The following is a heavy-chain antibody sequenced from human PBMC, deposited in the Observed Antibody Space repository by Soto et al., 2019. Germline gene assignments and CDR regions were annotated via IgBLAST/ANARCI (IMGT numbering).Heavy chain of an antibody. D-gene: IGHD3-3*02. V-gene: IGHV4-34*01. CDR3: ARLPSRHLLDY. Sequence: SETLSLTCAVYCGSFSAYYRSWIRQPPGRGLEWIGEINHSGGTSYNPSLKSRVTVSVDTSKSQFSLNLRSVTAADTAVYYCARLPSRHLLDYWGQGTLVPAPQ. J-gene: IGHJ4*02. CDR2: INHSGGT. CDR1: CGSFSAYY.